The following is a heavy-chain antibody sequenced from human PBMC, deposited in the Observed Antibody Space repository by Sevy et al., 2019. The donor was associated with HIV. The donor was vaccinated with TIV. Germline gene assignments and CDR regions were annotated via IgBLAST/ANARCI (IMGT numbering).Heavy chain of an antibody. J-gene: IGHJ4*02. V-gene: IGHV3-20*04. CDR2: INWNSGST. Sequence: GGSLRLSCAASGFNFDDYGLSWVRQGPGKGLEWVSHINWNSGSTDYADSVKGRFTISRDNAKKSLYLQMDSLRVEDTALYYCARGRCNWNDGLAYWGQGTLVTVSS. CDR1: GFNFDDYG. CDR3: ARGRCNWNDGLAY. D-gene: IGHD1-1*01.